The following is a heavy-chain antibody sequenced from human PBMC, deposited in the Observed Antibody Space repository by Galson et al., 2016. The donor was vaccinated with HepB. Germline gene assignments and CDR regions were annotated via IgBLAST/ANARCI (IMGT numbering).Heavy chain of an antibody. J-gene: IGHJ4*02. Sequence: SLRLSCAASGFTFSSYAMSWVRQAPGKGLEWVSAISGSGGSTCYADSVKGRFTISRDNSKNTLYLQMNSLRAEDTAVYYCAKGRMQKEASLLDYWGQGTPVTVSS. CDR3: AKGRMQKEASLLDY. CDR2: ISGSGGST. V-gene: IGHV3-23*01. CDR1: GFTFSSYA.